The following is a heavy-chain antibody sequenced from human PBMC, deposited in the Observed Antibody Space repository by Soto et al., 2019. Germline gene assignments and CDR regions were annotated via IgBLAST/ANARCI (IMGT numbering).Heavy chain of an antibody. J-gene: IGHJ6*02. Sequence: QVQLQESGPGLVKPSQTLSLTCTVSGGSISSGDYYWSWIRQPPGKGLERIGYIYYSGSTLYNPSLESRVTISVDTSKNQFSLKLSSVTAADTSVYYCAREGSEAADYYYGMDVWGQGTTVTVSS. D-gene: IGHD6-13*01. CDR2: IYYSGST. V-gene: IGHV4-30-4*01. CDR1: GGSISSGDYY. CDR3: AREGSEAADYYYGMDV.